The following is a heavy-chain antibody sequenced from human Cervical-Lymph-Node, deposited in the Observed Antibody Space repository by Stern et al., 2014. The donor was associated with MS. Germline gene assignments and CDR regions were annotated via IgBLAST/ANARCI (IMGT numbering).Heavy chain of an antibody. Sequence: VQLVESGAEVKKPGASVKVSCKASGYTFTSYAVHWVRQAPGQGLEWMGWINAGNGNTKFSKKFQGRVTVTRDRSASTAFMELSSLTSEDTAVYYCARGTRFLEWLFPDYWGQGTLVTVSS. CDR1: GYTFTSYA. J-gene: IGHJ4*02. CDR2: INAGNGNT. D-gene: IGHD3-3*01. CDR3: ARGTRFLEWLFPDY. V-gene: IGHV1-3*01.